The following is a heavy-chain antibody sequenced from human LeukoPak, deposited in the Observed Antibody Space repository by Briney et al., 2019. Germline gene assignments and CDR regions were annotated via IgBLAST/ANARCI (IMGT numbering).Heavy chain of an antibody. CDR3: AKDKGP. V-gene: IGHV3-43D*04. CDR1: GFTVSSNY. J-gene: IGHJ5*02. CDR2: ISWDGGST. Sequence: GGSLRLSCAASGFTVSSNYMSWVRQAPGKGLEWVSLISWDGGSTYYADSVKGRFTISRDNSKNSLYLQMNSLRAEDTALYYCAKDKGPWGQGTLVTVSS.